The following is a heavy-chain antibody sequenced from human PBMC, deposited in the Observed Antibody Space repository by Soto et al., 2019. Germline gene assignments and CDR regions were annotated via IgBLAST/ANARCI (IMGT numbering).Heavy chain of an antibody. V-gene: IGHV4-30-4*02. Sequence: PSDTLSLTCTVSGCSISSGDYYWRWIRQPPGKGLEWIGYIYYSGSTYYNPSLKSRVTISVDTSKNQFSLKLSSVTAADTAVYYCARATIVLVPAAMVSHWFDPWGQGTLVTVSS. CDR3: ARATIVLVPAAMVSHWFDP. CDR1: GCSISSGDYY. J-gene: IGHJ5*02. D-gene: IGHD2-2*01. CDR2: IYYSGST.